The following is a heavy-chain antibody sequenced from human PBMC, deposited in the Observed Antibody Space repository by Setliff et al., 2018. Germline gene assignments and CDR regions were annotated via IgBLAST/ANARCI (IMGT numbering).Heavy chain of an antibody. Sequence: ASVKVSCKASGYTFTSYAMHWVRQAPGQRLEWMGWINAGNGNTKYSQKFQGRVTMTRNTSISTAYMELSSLRSEDTAVYYCARGLYYGDSDFDYWGQGTLVTVSS. D-gene: IGHD4-17*01. CDR2: INAGNGNT. CDR3: ARGLYYGDSDFDY. J-gene: IGHJ4*02. V-gene: IGHV1-3*01. CDR1: GYTFTSYA.